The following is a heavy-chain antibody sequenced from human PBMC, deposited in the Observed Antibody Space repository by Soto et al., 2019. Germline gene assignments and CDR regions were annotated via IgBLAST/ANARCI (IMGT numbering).Heavy chain of an antibody. CDR2: IYWDDDK. V-gene: IGHV2-5*02. Sequence: QITLKESGPTLVKPTQTLTLTCTFSGFSLSTSGVGVGWIRQPPGKALEWLALIYWDDDKRYSPSLRSRLTITKDTSKNQVVLTMTNMDPVDTATYYCANRRHSGYDVYFDYWGQGILVTVSS. D-gene: IGHD5-12*01. CDR3: ANRRHSGYDVYFDY. J-gene: IGHJ4*02. CDR1: GFSLSTSGVG.